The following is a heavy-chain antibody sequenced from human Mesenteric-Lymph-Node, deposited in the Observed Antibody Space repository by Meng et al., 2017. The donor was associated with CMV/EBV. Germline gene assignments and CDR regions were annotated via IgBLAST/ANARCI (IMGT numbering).Heavy chain of an antibody. CDR3: ARDLIMGANYFDY. CDR1: GYTFTGYY. D-gene: IGHD1-26*01. Sequence: ASVKVSCKASGYTFTGYYMHWVRQAPGQGLEWMGWMNPNSGVTNSAQKFQGRVTMTRDTSISTAYMEMSRLRSDDTAVYYCARDLIMGANYFDYWGQGTLVTVSS. V-gene: IGHV1-2*02. CDR2: MNPNSGVT. J-gene: IGHJ4*02.